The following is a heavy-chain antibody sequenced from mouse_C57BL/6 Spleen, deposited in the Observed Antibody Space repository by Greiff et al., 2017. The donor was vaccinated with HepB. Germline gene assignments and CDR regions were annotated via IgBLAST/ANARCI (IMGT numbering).Heavy chain of an antibody. V-gene: IGHV1-72*01. D-gene: IGHD1-2*01. CDR3: ASPITTNAMDY. CDR1: GYTFTSYW. J-gene: IGHJ4*01. Sequence: QVQLQQPGAELVKPGASVKLSCKASGYTFTSYWMHWVKQRPGRGLEWIGRIDPNSGGTKYNEKFKSKATLTVDKPSSTAYMQLSSLTSEDSAVYYCASPITTNAMDYWGQGTSVTVSS. CDR2: IDPNSGGT.